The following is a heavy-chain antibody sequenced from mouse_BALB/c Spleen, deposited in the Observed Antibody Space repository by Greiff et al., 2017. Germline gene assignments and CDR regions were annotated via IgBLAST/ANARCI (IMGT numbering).Heavy chain of an antibody. CDR2: IHPGDGDT. J-gene: IGHJ3*01. V-gene: IGHV1-80*01. Sequence: QVQLQQSGAELVRPGSSVKISCKASGYAFSSYWMNWVKQRPGQGLEWIGQIHPGDGDTNYNGKFKGKATLTADKSSSTAYMQLSSLTSEDSAVYYCARSDTTAFADWGQGTLVTVSA. CDR3: ARSDTTAFAD. D-gene: IGHD1-2*01. CDR1: GYAFSSYW.